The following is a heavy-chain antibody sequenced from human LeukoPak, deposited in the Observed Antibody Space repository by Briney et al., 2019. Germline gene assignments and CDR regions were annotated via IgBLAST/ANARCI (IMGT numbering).Heavy chain of an antibody. CDR1: GFTFDDYA. CDR2: ISWDGGST. CDR3: AKCSDSSGYYHAIDY. D-gene: IGHD3-22*01. J-gene: IGHJ4*02. Sequence: GGSLRLSCAASGFTFDDYAMHWVRQAPGKGLEWVSLISWDGGSTYYADSVKGRFTISRDNNKNSLYLQMNSLRAEDTALYYCAKCSDSSGYYHAIDYWGQGTLVTVSS. V-gene: IGHV3-43D*03.